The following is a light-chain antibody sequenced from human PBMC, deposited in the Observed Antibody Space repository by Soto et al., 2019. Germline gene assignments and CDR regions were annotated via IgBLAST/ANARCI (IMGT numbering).Light chain of an antibody. CDR1: SSDVGYYNY. Sequence: QSALTQPSSVSGSPGQSITISCTGTSSDVGYYNYVSWYQPHPGKAPKLTIYDGSNRPSGVSSRFSGSMSGTTASLTISGLQAEDEADYYCSSYTSNSSDVFGTGTKLTVL. CDR3: SSYTSNSSDV. V-gene: IGLV2-14*01. CDR2: DGS. J-gene: IGLJ1*01.